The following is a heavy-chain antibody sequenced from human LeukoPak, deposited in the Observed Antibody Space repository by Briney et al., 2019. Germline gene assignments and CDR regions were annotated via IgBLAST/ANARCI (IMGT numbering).Heavy chain of an antibody. V-gene: IGHV1-2*02. Sequence: ASVKVSCEASGYTFTGYYMHWVRQAPGQGLEWMGWINPNSGGTKYAQKFQGRVTMTSDTSISTAYMELSRLRSDDTAVYYCARDRVAATDFDYWGQGTLVTVSS. J-gene: IGHJ4*02. CDR1: GYTFTGYY. CDR3: ARDRVAATDFDY. CDR2: INPNSGGT. D-gene: IGHD2-15*01.